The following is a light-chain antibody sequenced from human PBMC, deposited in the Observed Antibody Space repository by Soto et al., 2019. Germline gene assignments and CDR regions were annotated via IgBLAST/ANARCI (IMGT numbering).Light chain of an antibody. J-gene: IGKJ4*01. V-gene: IGKV1-33*01. CDR1: QDISNY. CDR2: DAS. Sequence: DIQMTQSPSTLSASVGDSVTITCQASQDISNYLNWYXXXPXXAXKXLIYDASNLETGVPSRFSGSGSGTDFTFTISSLQPEDIATYYCQQYDNLPLTFGGGTKV. CDR3: QQYDNLPLT.